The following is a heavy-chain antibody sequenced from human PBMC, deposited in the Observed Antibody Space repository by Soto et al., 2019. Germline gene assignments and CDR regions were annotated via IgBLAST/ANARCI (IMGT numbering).Heavy chain of an antibody. J-gene: IGHJ4*02. CDR2: ISYDGSNK. CDR1: GFTFSSYG. D-gene: IGHD3-9*01. CDR3: AKDGADYDILTGYVDY. Sequence: QVQLVESGGGVVQPGRSLRLSCAASGFTFSSYGMHWVRQAPGKGLEWVAVISYDGSNKYYADSVKGRFTISRDNSKNMLYLQMNSLRAEDTAVYYCAKDGADYDILTGYVDYWGQGTLVTVSS. V-gene: IGHV3-30*18.